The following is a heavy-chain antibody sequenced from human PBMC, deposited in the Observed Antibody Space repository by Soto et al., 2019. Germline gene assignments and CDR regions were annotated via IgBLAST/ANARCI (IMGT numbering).Heavy chain of an antibody. D-gene: IGHD3-9*01. V-gene: IGHV1-2*02. CDR3: ARKTPTSKHLLRYFDRGWFDP. J-gene: IGHJ5*02. Sequence: QVQLVQSGAEVKKPGASVKVSCKASGYTFTGHYMHWVRQAPGQGLEWMGWINPNSGGTNYAQKFQGRVTMTRDTSISTAYMELSRLRSDDTAVYYCARKTPTSKHLLRYFDRGWFDPWGQGTLVTVSS. CDR1: GYTFTGHY. CDR2: INPNSGGT.